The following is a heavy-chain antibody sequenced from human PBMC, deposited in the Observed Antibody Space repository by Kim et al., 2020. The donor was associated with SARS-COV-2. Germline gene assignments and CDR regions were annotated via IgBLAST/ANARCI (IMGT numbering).Heavy chain of an antibody. Sequence: GGSLRLSCAASGFTFSNAWMSWVRQAPGKGLEWVGRIKSKTDGGTTDYAAPVKGRFTISRDDSKNTLYLQMNSLKTEDTAVYYCTTFTAIYCSSTSCYVVDYWGQGTLVTVSS. D-gene: IGHD2-2*01. CDR1: GFTFSNAW. V-gene: IGHV3-15*01. CDR2: IKSKTDGGTT. CDR3: TTFTAIYCSSTSCYVVDY. J-gene: IGHJ4*02.